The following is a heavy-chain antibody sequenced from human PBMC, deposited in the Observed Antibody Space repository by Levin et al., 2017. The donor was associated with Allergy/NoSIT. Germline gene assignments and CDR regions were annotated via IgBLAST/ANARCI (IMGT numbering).Heavy chain of an antibody. CDR1: GFTFSSYT. V-gene: IGHV3-48*01. J-gene: IGHJ6*04. CDR3: VRDRGASQVLSLV. D-gene: IGHD2-2*01. Sequence: GGSLRLSCVASGFTFSSYTMHWVRQAPGEGLEWLSYISSSSTTIAYADSVKGRFTTSRDNAKKSLYLQIDNLRLEDTAVYYCVRDRGASQVLSLVWGKGTTVTVSS. CDR2: ISSSSTTI.